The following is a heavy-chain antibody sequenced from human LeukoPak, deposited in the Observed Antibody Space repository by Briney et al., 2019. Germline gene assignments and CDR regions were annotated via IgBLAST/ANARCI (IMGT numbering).Heavy chain of an antibody. D-gene: IGHD6-13*01. CDR1: GFTFSSYA. CDR2: ISGGGGST. V-gene: IGHV3-23*01. J-gene: IGHJ4*02. Sequence: PGGSLRLSCAASGFTFSSYAMSWVRQAPGKGLEWVSAISGGGGSTYYAGSVKGRVTISRDNAKTTLYMQMNSLGAEDTAVYNCTTDLSSNRYNMGDYWGQGTLVTVSS. CDR3: TTDLSSNRYNMGDY.